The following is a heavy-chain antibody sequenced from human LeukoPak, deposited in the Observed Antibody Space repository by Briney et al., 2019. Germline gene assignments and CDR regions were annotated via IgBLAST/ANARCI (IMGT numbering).Heavy chain of an antibody. V-gene: IGHV3-7*03. CDR2: INKDGGGI. J-gene: IGHJ6*04. Sequence: PGGSLRLSCAVSGFPFSNSWMYWVRQAPGKGLEGVANINKDGGGISYVDSVKGRFIISRDNARNSLYLQMNSLRVEDTAVYFCAGENSMDVWGKGTAVTVSS. CDR3: AGENSMDV. CDR1: GFPFSNSW. D-gene: IGHD1/OR15-1a*01.